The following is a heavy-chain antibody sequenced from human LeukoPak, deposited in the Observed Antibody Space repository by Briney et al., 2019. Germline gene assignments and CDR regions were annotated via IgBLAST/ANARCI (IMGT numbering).Heavy chain of an antibody. V-gene: IGHV4-39*01. D-gene: IGHD2-2*01. CDR2: IYYSGST. J-gene: IGHJ5*02. CDR3: ARQAAIVVVPAARAWIDP. Sequence: SETLSLTCTVSGGSISSSSYYWGWIRQPPGKGLEWIGSIYYSGSTYYNPSLKSRVTISVDTSKNQFSLKLSSVTAADTAVYYCARQAAIVVVPAARAWIDPWGQGTLVTVSS. CDR1: GGSISSSSYY.